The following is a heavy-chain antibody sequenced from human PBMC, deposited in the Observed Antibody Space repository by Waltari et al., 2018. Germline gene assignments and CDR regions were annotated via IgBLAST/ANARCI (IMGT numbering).Heavy chain of an antibody. Sequence: QVQLQESGPGLVKPSETLSLTCTVSRDSIKSYYWTWIRQPPGKGLEWIGYFHDSGSTDYNPSLRGRVTISGDTSNKQFSLKLNSLTAADTAVYFCARVPGPRDAIDIWGRGTMVTVSS. CDR1: RDSIKSYY. CDR2: FHDSGST. V-gene: IGHV4-59*01. D-gene: IGHD3-10*01. J-gene: IGHJ3*02. CDR3: ARVPGPRDAIDI.